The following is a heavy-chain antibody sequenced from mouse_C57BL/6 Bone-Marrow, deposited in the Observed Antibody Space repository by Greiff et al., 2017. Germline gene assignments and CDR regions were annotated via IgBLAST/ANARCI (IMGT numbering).Heavy chain of an antibody. Sequence: EVMLVESGEGLVKPGGSLKLSCAASGFTFSSYAMSWVRQTPEKRLEWVAYISSGGDYIYYADTVKGRFTISRDNARNTLYLQMSSLKSEDTAMYYCTRGGLLLYYFDYWGQGTTLTVSS. D-gene: IGHD2-3*01. CDR1: GFTFSSYA. V-gene: IGHV5-9-1*02. CDR2: ISSGGDYI. CDR3: TRGGLLLYYFDY. J-gene: IGHJ2*01.